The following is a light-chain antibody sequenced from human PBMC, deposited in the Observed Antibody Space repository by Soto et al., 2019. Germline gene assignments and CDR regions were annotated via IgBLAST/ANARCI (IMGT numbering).Light chain of an antibody. Sequence: QSALTQPASVSGSPGQSITISCTGTSSDVGSYNLVSWYQQHPGKAPKLMIYEGSKRPSGVSNRFSGSKSGNTASLTSSGLQGEDEADYYCCSYAWSSAFPVVFGAGTTLTVL. CDR1: SSDVGSYNL. CDR2: EGS. V-gene: IGLV2-23*03. J-gene: IGLJ2*01. CDR3: CSYAWSSAFPVV.